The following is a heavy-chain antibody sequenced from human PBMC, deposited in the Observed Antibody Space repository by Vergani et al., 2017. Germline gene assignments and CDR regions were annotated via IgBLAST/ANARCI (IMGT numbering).Heavy chain of an antibody. V-gene: IGHV3-30*03. CDR2: ISNDGGNK. CDR1: GFNFSSYG. Sequence: QLHLVESGGGVVQPGGSLRLSCAASGFNFSSYGMHWVRQAPGNGLQWVAVISNDGGNKYYADSVKGRFTIYKDNTVDMLSLQMNSLRPDDTAVDYCVRGGRGDLGDFWSGLGPWGQGTGVIVSS. J-gene: IGHJ5*02. D-gene: IGHD3-3*01. CDR3: VRGGRGDLGDFWSGLGP.